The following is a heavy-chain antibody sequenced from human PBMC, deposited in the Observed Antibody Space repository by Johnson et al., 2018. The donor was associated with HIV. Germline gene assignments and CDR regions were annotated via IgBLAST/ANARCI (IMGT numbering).Heavy chain of an antibody. V-gene: IGHV3-7*05. CDR1: GFTFSTYG. CDR2: IKQDGSEK. D-gene: IGHD1-14*01. Sequence: VQLVESGGGVVQPGGSLRLSCAASGFTFSTYGMHWVRQAPGGGLEWVADIKQDGSEKYYMDSVKGRFTISRDNAKKSLYLQMNSLKTEDTAVYYCAKDRNGGAFDIWGQGTMVTVSS. J-gene: IGHJ3*02. CDR3: AKDRNGGAFDI.